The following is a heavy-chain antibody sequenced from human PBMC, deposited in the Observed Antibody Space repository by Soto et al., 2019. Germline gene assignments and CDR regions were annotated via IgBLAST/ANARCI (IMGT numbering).Heavy chain of an antibody. V-gene: IGHV3-33*01. J-gene: IGHJ6*02. D-gene: IGHD2-15*01. CDR1: GFTFSSYG. CDR3: ASEYCSGGSCYYCGMDV. CDR2: IWYDGSNK. Sequence: QVQLVESGGGVVQPGRSLRLSCAASGFTFSSYGMHWVRQAPGKGLEWVAVIWYDGSNKYYADSVKGRFTISRDNSKNTLYLQMNSRRAEDTAVYYCASEYCSGGSCYYCGMDVWGQGTTVTVSS.